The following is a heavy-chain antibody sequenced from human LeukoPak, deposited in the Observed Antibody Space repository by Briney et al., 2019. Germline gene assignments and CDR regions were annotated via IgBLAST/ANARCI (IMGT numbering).Heavy chain of an antibody. CDR1: GFTFSSYS. V-gene: IGHV3-21*01. Sequence: GGSLRLSCAASGFTFSSYSMNWVRQAPGKGLEWVSSISSSSSYIYYADSVKGRFTISRDNAKNSLYLQMNSLRAEDTAVYYCARGGDYGDYGENYWGQGTLVTVSS. J-gene: IGHJ4*02. CDR2: ISSSSSYI. D-gene: IGHD4-17*01. CDR3: ARGGDYGDYGENY.